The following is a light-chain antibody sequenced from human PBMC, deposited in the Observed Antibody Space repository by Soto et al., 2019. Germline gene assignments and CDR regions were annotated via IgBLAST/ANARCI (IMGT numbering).Light chain of an antibody. CDR1: GSNIGAGYD. V-gene: IGLV1-40*01. Sequence: QSVLTQPPSVSGAPGQRVTISCTGSGSNIGAGYDVHWYQQFPGTAPKLLIYGNSNRPSGVPDRFSGSKSGTSASLAITGLQAEDEADYYCQSYDSSLSGVFGSGTKLTVL. J-gene: IGLJ1*01. CDR2: GNS. CDR3: QSYDSSLSGV.